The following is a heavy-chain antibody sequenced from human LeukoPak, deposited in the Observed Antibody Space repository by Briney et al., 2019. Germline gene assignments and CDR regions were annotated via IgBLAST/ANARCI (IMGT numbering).Heavy chain of an antibody. CDR1: GFTFSDYY. CDR3: ARDGTAAGLYFDL. V-gene: IGHV3-11*04. J-gene: IGHJ4*01. Sequence: GGSLRLSCAASGFTFSDYYMSWIRQAPGKGLEWVSYISSSGSSTYYADSVKGRFTISRDNAKNSLYLQMSSLRAEDTAVYYCARDGTAAGLYFDLWGQGTLVTVSS. CDR2: ISSSGSST. D-gene: IGHD6-13*01.